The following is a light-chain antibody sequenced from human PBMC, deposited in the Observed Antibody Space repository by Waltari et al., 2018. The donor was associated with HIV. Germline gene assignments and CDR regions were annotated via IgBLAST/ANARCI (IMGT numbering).Light chain of an antibody. V-gene: IGLV2-8*01. Sequence: QSALTQPPSASGSPGQSVPISCTGTRSDVGGYKYVPWYQQHPGKAPKLMIYEVSNRPSAVPDRFSGAKSGHTASLTISGLQAEDAADYYCSSYAGSNNFVVFGGRTNLTVL. CDR3: SSYAGSNNFVV. CDR1: RSDVGGYKY. J-gene: IGLJ2*01. CDR2: EVS.